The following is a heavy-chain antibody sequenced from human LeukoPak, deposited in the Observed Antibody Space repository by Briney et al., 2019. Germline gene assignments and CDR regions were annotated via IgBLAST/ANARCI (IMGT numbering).Heavy chain of an antibody. V-gene: IGHV2-5*02. CDR3: AHKGYNYGPDFDY. D-gene: IGHD5-18*01. J-gene: IGHJ4*02. CDR2: IYCDDDK. CDR1: GFSLRTSRVG. Sequence: SGPTLLHPPHPLTLNVGFSGFSLRTSRVGVGWLRQAPGKALAGPALIYCDDDKRYSSSLKSRLTITKDTSKNQVVLTMTNMDPVDTATYYCAHKGYNYGPDFDYWGQGTLVTVSS.